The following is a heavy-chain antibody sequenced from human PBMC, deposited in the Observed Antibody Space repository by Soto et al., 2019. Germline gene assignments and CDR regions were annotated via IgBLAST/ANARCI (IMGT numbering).Heavy chain of an antibody. V-gene: IGHV1-46*01. J-gene: IGHJ3*02. D-gene: IGHD2-2*01. Sequence: APVKGSCKAAGYGLSIYYGHWVSQAPGQGLESLGIINPSGGSTSYAQKFQRRVTMTRDTSTSTVYMELSSLRTEDTAVYYCARDQPGGVVVPAGALAFDIWVQGTTV. CDR3: ARDQPGGVVVPAGALAFDI. CDR2: INPSGGST. CDR1: GYGLSIYY.